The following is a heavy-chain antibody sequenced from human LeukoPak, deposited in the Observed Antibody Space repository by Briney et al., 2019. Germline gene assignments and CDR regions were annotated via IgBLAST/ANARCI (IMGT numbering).Heavy chain of an antibody. CDR2: ISSDGTTT. V-gene: IGHV3-74*01. Sequence: GGSLRLSCAASGFTFSGYWMHWVRQAPGKGLVWLSRISSDGTTTFYADSVKGRFTISRDSAKNTLYLLMNSLRAEDSAVYYCAILESYYYNMDVWGQGTTVTVSS. CDR1: GFTFSGYW. J-gene: IGHJ6*02. CDR3: AILESYYYNMDV.